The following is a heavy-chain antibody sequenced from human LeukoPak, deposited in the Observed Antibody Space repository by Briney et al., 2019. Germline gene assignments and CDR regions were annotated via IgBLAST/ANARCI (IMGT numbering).Heavy chain of an antibody. D-gene: IGHD5-12*01. CDR2: IKSKTDGGTT. J-gene: IGHJ3*02. CDR1: GFTFSNAW. Sequence: PGGSLRLSCAASGFTFSNAWMSWVRQAPGKGLEWVGRIKSKTDGGTTDYAAPAKGRFTISRDDSKNTLYLQMNSLKTEDTAVYYCTTGVATLYDAFDIWGQGTMVTVSS. V-gene: IGHV3-15*01. CDR3: TTGVATLYDAFDI.